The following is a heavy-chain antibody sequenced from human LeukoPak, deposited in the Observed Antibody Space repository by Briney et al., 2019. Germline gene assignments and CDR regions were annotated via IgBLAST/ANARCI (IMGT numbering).Heavy chain of an antibody. Sequence: PGGSLTLSCAGSGFSFSTHSMNWVRQAPGKGLEWISFINLDGTDIHYGESVKGRFTISRDNAKNSVYLQMHTLRAEDTAVYYCAGDGVGVHPGDAFDIWSQGTLVTVSS. J-gene: IGHJ3*02. CDR2: INLDGTDI. CDR1: GFSFSTHS. V-gene: IGHV3-21*05. D-gene: IGHD2-8*01. CDR3: AGDGVGVHPGDAFDI.